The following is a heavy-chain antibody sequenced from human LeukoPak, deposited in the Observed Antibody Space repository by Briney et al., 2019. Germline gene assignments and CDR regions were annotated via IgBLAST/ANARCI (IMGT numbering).Heavy chain of an antibody. V-gene: IGHV4-34*01. CDR3: ARQGYSSSWYVGVRRIKRHWFDP. CDR2: INHSGST. Sequence: SETLSLTCAVYGGSFSGYYWSWIRQPPGKGLEWIGEINHSGSTNYNPSLKSRVTISVDTSKNQFSLKLSSVTAADTAVYYCARQGYSSSWYVGVRRIKRHWFDPWGQGTLVAVSS. CDR1: GGSFSGYY. D-gene: IGHD6-13*01. J-gene: IGHJ5*02.